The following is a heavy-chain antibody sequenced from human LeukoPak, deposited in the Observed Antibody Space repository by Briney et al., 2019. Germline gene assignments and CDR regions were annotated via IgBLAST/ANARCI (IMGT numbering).Heavy chain of an antibody. J-gene: IGHJ5*02. CDR2: LYSNGGK. CDR3: VRDRAEGRAWVEFDP. V-gene: IGHV3-66*03. CDR1: GFSVSSYG. Sequence: GGSLRLSCVASGFSVSSYGMSWVRQAPGKAPEWVSLLYSNGGKYYADSVQGRFIISRDNSKNTLYLQMNNLRVEGTAVYHCVRDRAEGRAWVEFDPWGQGTLVTVSS.